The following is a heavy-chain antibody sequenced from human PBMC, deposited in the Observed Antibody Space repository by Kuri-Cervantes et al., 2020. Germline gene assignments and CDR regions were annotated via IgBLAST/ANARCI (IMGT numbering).Heavy chain of an antibody. CDR2: ICAYNGNT. CDR3: ARGPYSSGWRYGGYNWFDP. Sequence: ASVKVSCKASGYTFTSYGISWVRQAPGQGLEWMGWICAYNGNTNYAQKLQGRVTMTTDTSTSTAYMELRSLRSDDTAVYYCARGPYSSGWRYGGYNWFDPWGQGTLVTVSS. V-gene: IGHV1-18*01. D-gene: IGHD6-19*01. CDR1: GYTFTSYG. J-gene: IGHJ5*02.